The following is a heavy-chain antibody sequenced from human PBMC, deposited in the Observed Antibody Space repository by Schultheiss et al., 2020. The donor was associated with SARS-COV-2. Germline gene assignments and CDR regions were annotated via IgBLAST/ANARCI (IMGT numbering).Heavy chain of an antibody. V-gene: IGHV1-24*01. CDR1: GYTLTELS. Sequence: ASVKVSCKVSGYTLTELSMHWVRQAPGKGLEWMGGFDPEDGETIYAQKLQGRVTMTTDTSTSTAYMELRSLRSDDTAVYYCARRHRFLEAYYFDYWGQGTLVTVSS. CDR2: FDPEDGET. D-gene: IGHD3-3*01. CDR3: ARRHRFLEAYYFDY. J-gene: IGHJ4*02.